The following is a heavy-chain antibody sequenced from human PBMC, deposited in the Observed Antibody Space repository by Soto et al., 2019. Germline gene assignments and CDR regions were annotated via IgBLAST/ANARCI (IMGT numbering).Heavy chain of an antibody. J-gene: IGHJ6*02. Sequence: SETLSLTCTVSGGSISSYYWSWIRQPPGKGLEWIGYIYYSGSTNYNPSLKSRVTISVDTSKNQFSLKLSSVTAADTAVYYCARDAAGENYDILTGYPYYYYYGMDVWGQGTTVTVSS. V-gene: IGHV4-59*01. CDR3: ARDAAGENYDILTGYPYYYYYGMDV. D-gene: IGHD3-9*01. CDR2: IYYSGST. CDR1: GGSISSYY.